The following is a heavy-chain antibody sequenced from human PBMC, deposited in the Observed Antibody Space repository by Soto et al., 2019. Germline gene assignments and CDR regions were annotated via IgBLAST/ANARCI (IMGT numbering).Heavy chain of an antibody. J-gene: IGHJ4*02. Sequence: EVQLVESGGGLVQPGGSPRLSCAASGFTFSRYWMHWVRQAPGKGLEWVSRIDDAGSVTTYADSVKGRFTISRDNAKNTLYLQMNSLSAEDTAVYYCARDQTVAGPTTFDYCGQGTLVSVSS. D-gene: IGHD6-19*01. CDR2: IDDAGSVT. CDR3: ARDQTVAGPTTFDY. V-gene: IGHV3-74*01. CDR1: GFTFSRYW.